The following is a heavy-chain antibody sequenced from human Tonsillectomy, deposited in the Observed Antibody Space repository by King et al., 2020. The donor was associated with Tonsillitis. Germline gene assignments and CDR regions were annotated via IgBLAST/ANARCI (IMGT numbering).Heavy chain of an antibody. Sequence: VTLKESGPTLVKPTQTLTLTCTFSGFSLSTNGVGVGWIRQPPAKALEWLALIHCDDDKRYSPSLKSRLTITKDTSKNQVVLTVTNMDPVDTATYYCAHREATGIFDYWGQGTLVTVSS. CDR1: GFSLSTNGVG. J-gene: IGHJ4*02. D-gene: IGHD1-14*01. CDR3: AHREATGIFDY. CDR2: IHCDDDK. V-gene: IGHV2-5*02.